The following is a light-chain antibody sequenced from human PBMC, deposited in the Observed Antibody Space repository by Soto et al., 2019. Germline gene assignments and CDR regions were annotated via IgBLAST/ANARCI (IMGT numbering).Light chain of an antibody. CDR2: GAS. V-gene: IGKV3-15*01. CDR1: QSVSSN. J-gene: IGKJ1*01. CDR3: QQYNNWWT. Sequence: EIVMTQSQATLSVSPGERATLSCRASQSVSSNLAWYQQKPGQAPRLLIYGASTRATGIPARFSGSGSGTDFTLTISSLQSEEFAVYYCQQYNNWWTFGQGTKVEIK.